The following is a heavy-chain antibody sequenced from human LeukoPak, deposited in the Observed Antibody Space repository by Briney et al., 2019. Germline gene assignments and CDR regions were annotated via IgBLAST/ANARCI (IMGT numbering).Heavy chain of an antibody. CDR3: ARQLFQELLFDY. CDR2: INHSGST. Sequence: DPSETLSLTCAVYGGSFSGYYWSWIRQPPGKGLEWIGEINHSGSTNYNPSLKSRVTISVDTSKNQFSLKLSSVTAADTAVYYCARQLFQELLFDYWGQGTLVTVSS. CDR1: GGSFSGYY. V-gene: IGHV4-34*01. D-gene: IGHD3-10*01. J-gene: IGHJ4*02.